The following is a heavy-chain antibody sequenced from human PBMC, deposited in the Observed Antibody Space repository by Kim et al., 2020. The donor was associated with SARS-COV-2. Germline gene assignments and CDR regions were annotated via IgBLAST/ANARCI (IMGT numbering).Heavy chain of an antibody. V-gene: IGHV1-69*13. CDR3: ARGGGIQLWLDYYYYGMDV. D-gene: IGHD5-18*01. CDR2: IIPIFGTA. Sequence: SVKVSCKASGGTFSSYAISWVRQAPGQGLEWMGGIIPIFGTANYAQKFQGRVTITADESTSTAYMELSSLRSEDTAVYYCARGGGIQLWLDYYYYGMDVWGQGTTVTVSS. J-gene: IGHJ6*02. CDR1: GGTFSSYA.